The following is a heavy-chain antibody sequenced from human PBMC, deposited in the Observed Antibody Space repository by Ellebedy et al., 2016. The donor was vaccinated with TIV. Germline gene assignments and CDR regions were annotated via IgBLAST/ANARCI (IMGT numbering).Heavy chain of an antibody. V-gene: IGHV3-74*01. J-gene: IGHJ4*02. Sequence: GGSLRLXCAASGFTFSSFWMHWVRQAPGKGLVLVSRINNDGSGINYADSVKGRFTISRDNAKNTLYLQMNSLRAEDTAVYYCASDLDHWGQGTLVTVSS. CDR1: GFTFSSFW. CDR2: INNDGSGI. CDR3: ASDLDH.